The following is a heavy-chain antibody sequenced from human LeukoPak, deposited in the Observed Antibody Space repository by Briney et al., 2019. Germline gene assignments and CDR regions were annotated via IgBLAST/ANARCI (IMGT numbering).Heavy chain of an antibody. CDR3: AHSPSYTISGVAYKHNWLDP. Sequence: KGSGPTLVNPTRTLTLTCTFSGFSLTTTGVGVDWIRQPPGKALEWLAVNYWNDDKRYNPSLKNRLTITKDTSKNQVVLIMTNMDPMDTATYYCAHSPSYTISGVAYKHNWLDPWGQGILVTVSS. CDR1: GFSLTTTGVG. D-gene: IGHD3-3*01. CDR2: NYWNDDK. V-gene: IGHV2-5*01. J-gene: IGHJ5*02.